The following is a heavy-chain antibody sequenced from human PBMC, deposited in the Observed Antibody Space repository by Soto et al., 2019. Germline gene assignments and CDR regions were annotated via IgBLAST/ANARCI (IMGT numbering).Heavy chain of an antibody. CDR1: GGTFSSYA. Sequence: GASVKVSCKASGGTFSSYAISWVRQAPGQGLEWMGGIIPIFGTANYAQKFQGRVTITADESTSTAYMELSSLRSEDTAVYYCAEAVAGTGHYYYGMDVWGQGTTVTAP. CDR3: AEAVAGTGHYYYGMDV. CDR2: IIPIFGTA. J-gene: IGHJ6*02. D-gene: IGHD6-19*01. V-gene: IGHV1-69*13.